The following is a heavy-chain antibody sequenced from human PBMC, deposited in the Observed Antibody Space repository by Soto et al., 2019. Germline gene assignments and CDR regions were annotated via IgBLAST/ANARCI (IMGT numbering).Heavy chain of an antibody. V-gene: IGHV4-39*01. Sequence: SETLSLTCTVSGGSISSSSYYWGWIRQPPGKGLEWIGSIYYSGSTYYNPSLKSRVTISVDTSKNQFSLKLSSVTDADTAVYYCARQGGLLWFGELLSSYYYGMDVWGQGTTVTVSS. J-gene: IGHJ6*02. CDR2: IYYSGST. CDR3: ARQGGLLWFGELLSSYYYGMDV. D-gene: IGHD3-10*01. CDR1: GGSISSSSYY.